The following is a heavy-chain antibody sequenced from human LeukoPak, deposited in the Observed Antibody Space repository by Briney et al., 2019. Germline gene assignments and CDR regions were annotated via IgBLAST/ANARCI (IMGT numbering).Heavy chain of an antibody. CDR3: VNSKGYPDS. CDR2: INTDGSST. J-gene: IGHJ4*02. Sequence: PGGYLRLSCAVSGFTFSSYWMHWVRQAPGKGLVWVSRINTDGSSTDYADSVKGRFTISRDNAKNTLYLQMNSLRAEDTAVYYCVNSKGYPDSWGQGTLVTVSS. D-gene: IGHD5-18*01. CDR1: GFTFSSYW. V-gene: IGHV3-74*01.